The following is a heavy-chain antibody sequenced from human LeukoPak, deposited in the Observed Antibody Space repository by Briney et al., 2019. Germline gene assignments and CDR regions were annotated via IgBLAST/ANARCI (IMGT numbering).Heavy chain of an antibody. CDR3: AKAKYCSSTSCSEGVYYYGMDV. CDR1: GFTFSSYG. D-gene: IGHD2-2*01. V-gene: IGHV3-33*06. J-gene: IGHJ6*02. CDR2: IWYDGSNK. Sequence: GGSLRLSCAASGFTFSSYGMHWVRQAPGKGLEWVAVIWYDGSNKYYADSVKGRFTISRDNSKNTLYLQMNSLRAEDTAVYYCAKAKYCSSTSCSEGVYYYGMDVWGQGTTVTVSS.